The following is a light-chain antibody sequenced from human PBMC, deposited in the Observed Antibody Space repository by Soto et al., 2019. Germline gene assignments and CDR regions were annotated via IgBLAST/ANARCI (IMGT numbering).Light chain of an antibody. CDR1: QDISNY. CDR2: DAS. V-gene: IGKV1-33*01. CDR3: QQYDNLPRT. J-gene: IGKJ2*01. Sequence: DIQMTQSPSSLSASVGDRVTITCQASQDISNYLNWYQQKPGKAPKPLIYDASNLETGVPSRFSGSGSGTDFTFPISSLQPEDIATYYRQQYDNLPRTFGQGTKLEIK.